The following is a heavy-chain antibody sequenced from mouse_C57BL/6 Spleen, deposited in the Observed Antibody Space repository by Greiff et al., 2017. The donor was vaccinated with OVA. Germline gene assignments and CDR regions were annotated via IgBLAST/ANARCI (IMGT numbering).Heavy chain of an antibody. Sequence: EVQLQQSGPELVKPGASVKISCKASGYSFTDYNMNWVKQSNGKSLEWIGVINPNYGTTSYNQKFKGKATLTVDQSSSTAYMQLNSLNSEYSAVYYCARSHSGTPYYFDYWGQGTTLTVSS. CDR3: ARSHSGTPYYFDY. D-gene: IGHD4-1*01. CDR2: INPNYGTT. J-gene: IGHJ2*01. V-gene: IGHV1-39*01. CDR1: GYSFTDYN.